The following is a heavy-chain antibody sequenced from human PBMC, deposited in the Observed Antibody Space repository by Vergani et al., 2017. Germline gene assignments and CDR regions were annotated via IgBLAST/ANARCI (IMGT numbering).Heavy chain of an antibody. CDR3: ARVGYSYGYSLFDY. CDR1: GGTFSSYA. J-gene: IGHJ4*02. Sequence: QVQLVQSGAEVKKPGSSVKVSCKASGGTFSSYAISWVRQAPGQGLEWMGRIIPILGTANYEQKFQGRVTITSDESTSTAYMELSSLRSEDTAGYYCARVGYSYGYSLFDYWGQGTLVTVSS. D-gene: IGHD5-18*01. CDR2: IIPILGTA. V-gene: IGHV1-69*11.